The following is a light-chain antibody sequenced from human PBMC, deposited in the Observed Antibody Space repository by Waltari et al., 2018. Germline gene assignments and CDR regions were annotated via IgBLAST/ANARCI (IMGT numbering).Light chain of an antibody. CDR1: QTINNNF. Sequence: IVLTQSPDTLSLSPGQRATLSCRASQTINNNFLVWYQQKPGQAPRLLSHGASSRATGFPDRFSGSGSGTDVTLTISRLEPEDVAVYYCQQYDGSILTFGGGTKVEI. CDR3: QQYDGSILT. V-gene: IGKV3-20*01. J-gene: IGKJ4*02. CDR2: GAS.